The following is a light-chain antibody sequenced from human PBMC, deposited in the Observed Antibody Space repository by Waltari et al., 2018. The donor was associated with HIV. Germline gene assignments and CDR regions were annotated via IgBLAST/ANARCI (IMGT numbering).Light chain of an antibody. V-gene: IGKV1-5*03. CDR1: QSISSW. CDR2: KAS. Sequence: DIQMTQSPSTLSASLGDRVTITSRASQSISSWLAWYQQKPGKAPNLLIYKASSLESGVPSRFSGSGSGTEFTLTISSLQPDDFATYYCQQYNTSPWTFGQGTKVEVK. CDR3: QQYNTSPWT. J-gene: IGKJ1*01.